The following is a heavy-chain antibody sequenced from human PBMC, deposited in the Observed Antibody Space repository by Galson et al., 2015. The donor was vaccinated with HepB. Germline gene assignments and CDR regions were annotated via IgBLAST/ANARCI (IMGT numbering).Heavy chain of an antibody. J-gene: IGHJ4*02. CDR1: GFTFSSYS. D-gene: IGHD3-10*01. CDR3: ARDRSPHPIYYYSSGTAFVY. V-gene: IGHV3-21*01. Sequence: LRLSCAASGFTFSSYSMNWVRQAPGKGLEWVSSISSSSSYIYYADSVKGRFTISRDNAKNSLYLQMNSLRAEDTAVYYCARDRSPHPIYYYSSGTAFVYWGQGTLVTVSS. CDR2: ISSSSSYI.